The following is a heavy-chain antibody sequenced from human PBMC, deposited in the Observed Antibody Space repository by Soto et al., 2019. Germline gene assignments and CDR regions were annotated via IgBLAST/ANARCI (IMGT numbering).Heavy chain of an antibody. CDR1: GFTFSGLK. CDR2: ISGRSNTI. D-gene: IGHD3-22*01. V-gene: IGHV3-48*01. Sequence: SPRPSCFGPGFTFSGLKINLGRPAPGKGLEWVSFISGRSNTIYYADSVKGRFTISRDNAKNSLYLLMNSLRAEDTAVYYCTREGDGSGFFSDFWGQGALVTVSS. J-gene: IGHJ4*02. CDR3: TREGDGSGFFSDF.